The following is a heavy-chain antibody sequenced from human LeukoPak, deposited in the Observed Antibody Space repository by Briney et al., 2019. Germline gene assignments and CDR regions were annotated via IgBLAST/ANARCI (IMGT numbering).Heavy chain of an antibody. D-gene: IGHD4-23*01. CDR3: ARRDYGGLLDY. CDR1: GDSIRSSRYH. Sequence: SETLSLTCTVSGDSIRSSRYHWAWIRQPPGKGLEWIGSSHYSGSTYYNPSLKSRVTISVDTPKNQLSLKLNSATSSDTAVYFCARRDYGGLLDYWGQGTLVTVSS. J-gene: IGHJ4*02. CDR2: SHYSGST. V-gene: IGHV4-39*01.